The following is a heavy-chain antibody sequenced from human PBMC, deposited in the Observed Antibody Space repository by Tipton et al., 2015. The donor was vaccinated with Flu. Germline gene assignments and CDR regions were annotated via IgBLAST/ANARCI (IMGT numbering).Heavy chain of an antibody. CDR3: AREVADFSNYFDP. Sequence: TLSLTCNVSGGSVSRFYWSWIRQPPGKGLEWIGYISYSGSTSYSPSLKSRVTISVDTSRSQVSLKLRSVTAADTAVYFCAREVADFSNYFDPWGQGTPVTVSS. J-gene: IGHJ5*02. V-gene: IGHV4-59*02. D-gene: IGHD2-21*02. CDR1: GGSVSRFY. CDR2: ISYSGST.